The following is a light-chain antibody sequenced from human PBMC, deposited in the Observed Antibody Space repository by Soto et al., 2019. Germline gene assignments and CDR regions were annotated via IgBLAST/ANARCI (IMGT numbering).Light chain of an antibody. J-gene: IGKJ5*01. CDR1: QSISNH. CDR2: AAS. CDR3: LQYNNYPFT. V-gene: IGKV1-39*01. Sequence: DIQMTQSPSSLSASVEDRVIITCRASQSISNHLNWYQQKPGKAPKLLIFAASSLQSGVPSRFSGSRSGPDFTLTISSLQPEDFATYFCLQYNNYPFTFGQGTRLEIK.